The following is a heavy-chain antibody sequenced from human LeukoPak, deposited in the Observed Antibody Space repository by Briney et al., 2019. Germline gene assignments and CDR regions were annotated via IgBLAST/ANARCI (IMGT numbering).Heavy chain of an antibody. CDR1: GFTFSSYW. CDR2: ISDGSST. J-gene: IGHJ3*02. V-gene: IGHV3-74*01. Sequence: PGGSLRLSCAASGFTFSSYWMHWVRQAPGKGLLWVSRISDGSSTIYADSVKGRFTISRDNSQSTLYLHMNSLSTEDTALYYCARAVPAPGTPENAFDIWGQGTMVTVSS. D-gene: IGHD6-13*01. CDR3: ARAVPAPGTPENAFDI.